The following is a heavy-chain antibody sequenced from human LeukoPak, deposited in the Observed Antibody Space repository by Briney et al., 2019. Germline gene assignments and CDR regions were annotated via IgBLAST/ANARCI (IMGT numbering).Heavy chain of an antibody. J-gene: IGHJ5*02. D-gene: IGHD4-11*01. CDR1: GGSFSNGYW. Sequence: SGTLSLTCAISGGSFSNGYWWSWVRQSPGKGLEFIGQISCIGTTNYNPSLRSRVSISMDKSQNLFSLNLTSVTAADTAVYYCARETDYSHPNYFDPWGQGTLVTVSS. CDR2: ISCIGTT. CDR3: ARETDYSHPNYFDP. V-gene: IGHV4-4*02.